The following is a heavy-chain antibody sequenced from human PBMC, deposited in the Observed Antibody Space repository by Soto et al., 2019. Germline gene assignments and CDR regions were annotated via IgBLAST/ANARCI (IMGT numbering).Heavy chain of an antibody. D-gene: IGHD3-22*01. Sequence: SETLSLTCTVSGGSISSGDYYWGWIRQPPGKGLEWIGYIYYSGSTYYNPSLKSRVTISVDTSKNQFSLKLSSVTAADTAVYYCARDARLYDSSGYYFDYWGQGTLVTVSS. V-gene: IGHV4-30-4*01. CDR1: GGSISSGDYY. CDR2: IYYSGST. J-gene: IGHJ4*02. CDR3: ARDARLYDSSGYYFDY.